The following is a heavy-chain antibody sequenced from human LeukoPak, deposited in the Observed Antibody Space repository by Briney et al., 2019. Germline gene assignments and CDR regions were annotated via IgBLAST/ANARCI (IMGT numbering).Heavy chain of an antibody. D-gene: IGHD3-9*01. CDR3: ARVKSRYFDWLLLGFDY. J-gene: IGHJ4*02. Sequence: SETLSLTCAVYGGSFSGYYWSWIRQPPGKGLEWIGEINHSGSTNYNPSLKSRVTISVDTSKNQFSLKLSSVTAADTAVYYCARVKSRYFDWLLLGFDYWGQGTLVTVSS. CDR2: INHSGST. CDR1: GGSFSGYY. V-gene: IGHV4-34*01.